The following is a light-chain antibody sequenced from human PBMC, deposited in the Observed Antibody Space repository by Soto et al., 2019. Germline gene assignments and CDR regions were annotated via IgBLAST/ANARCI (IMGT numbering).Light chain of an antibody. CDR1: NSNIGAGYD. J-gene: IGLJ3*02. Sequence: QSVLTQTPSVSGAPGQSVTMSCGGSNSNIGAGYDVHWYKQVPGTAPKLLIYGNVNRPAGVLDRFSGSKSGASASLAITELQAEDEADYYCQSYDSSLSGGVFGGGTKLTVL. V-gene: IGLV1-40*01. CDR2: GNV. CDR3: QSYDSSLSGGV.